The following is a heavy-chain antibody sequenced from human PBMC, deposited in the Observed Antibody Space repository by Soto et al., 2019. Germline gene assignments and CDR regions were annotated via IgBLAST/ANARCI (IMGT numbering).Heavy chain of an antibody. V-gene: IGHV1-8*01. CDR2: MNPESRST. CDR3: ARFVRHQLPTIDF. CDR1: GYTFTRYD. Sequence: QVQLVQSGAEVKEPGASVRVSCKASGYTFTRYDINWVRQATGQGLEWMGWMNPESRSTGYAQKCQGRVTMTRDTSISTAYMELTSLRSEYTAVYYCARFVRHQLPTIDFWGQGTLVTVSS. D-gene: IGHD2-2*01. J-gene: IGHJ4*02.